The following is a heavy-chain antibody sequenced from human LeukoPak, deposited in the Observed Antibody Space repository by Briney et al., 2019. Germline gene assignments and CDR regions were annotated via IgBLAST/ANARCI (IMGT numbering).Heavy chain of an antibody. CDR1: GGSISSITYY. J-gene: IGHJ4*02. CDR3: ARGGGSYSEY. CDR2: GSSSGRT. Sequence: SETLSLTCTVSGGSISSITYYWVWLRQTSGKGLEWIGSGSSSGRTYYNPSLKGRVTISVDTSKNKFSLRLSSVTAADTAAYYCARGGGSYSEYWGQGTLVTVSS. V-gene: IGHV4-39*01. D-gene: IGHD1-26*01.